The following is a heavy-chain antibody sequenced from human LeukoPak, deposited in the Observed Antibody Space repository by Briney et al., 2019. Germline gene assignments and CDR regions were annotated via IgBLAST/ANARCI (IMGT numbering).Heavy chain of an antibody. CDR3: TRDLYSSSWYRDFDY. Sequence: PGRSLRLSCTASGFTFGDYAMSWVRQAPGKGLEWVGFIRSKAYGGTTVYAASVKGRFTISRDDSKSIAYLQMNSLKTEDTAVYYCTRDLYSSSWYRDFDYWGQGTLVTVSS. CDR2: IRSKAYGGTT. CDR1: GFTFGDYA. D-gene: IGHD6-13*01. V-gene: IGHV3-49*04. J-gene: IGHJ4*02.